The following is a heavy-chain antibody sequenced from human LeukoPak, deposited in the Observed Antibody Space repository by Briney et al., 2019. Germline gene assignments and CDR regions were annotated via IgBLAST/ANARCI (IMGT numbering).Heavy chain of an antibody. J-gene: IGHJ4*02. CDR2: ISAYDGDT. Sequence: ASVMVSCQASGYTFTTSGVSWVRQAPGQGLEWMGWISAYDGDTNYVQKLQGRVSMTTDASTSTAYLELRSLTSDDTAVYYCARGGFRPERSMVTNYWGQGTLVTVSS. V-gene: IGHV1-18*01. CDR1: GYTFTTSG. D-gene: IGHD3-10*01. CDR3: ARGGFRPERSMVTNY.